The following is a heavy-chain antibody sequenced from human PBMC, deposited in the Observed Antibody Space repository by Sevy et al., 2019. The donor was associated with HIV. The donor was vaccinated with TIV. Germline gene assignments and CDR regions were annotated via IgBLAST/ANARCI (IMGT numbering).Heavy chain of an antibody. CDR3: ARDGGYDSRGYDLSNY. CDR1: GFTFTTYW. Sequence: GGSLRLSCAASGFTFTTYWMTWVRQAPGKGLEWVANINQDGSKINYVDSVKGRFIISRDSSKNTLYLQMNSLRAEDTAVYFCARDGGYDSRGYDLSNYWGQGTLVTVSS. CDR2: INQDGSKI. J-gene: IGHJ4*02. V-gene: IGHV3-7*01. D-gene: IGHD3-22*01.